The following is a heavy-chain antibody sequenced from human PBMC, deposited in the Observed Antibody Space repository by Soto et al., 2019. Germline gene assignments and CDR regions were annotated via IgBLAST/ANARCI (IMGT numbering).Heavy chain of an antibody. D-gene: IGHD6-19*01. Sequence: EVQLLESGGGLVQPGGSLRLSCAASGFTFSSYAMSWVRQAPGKGLEWVSAISGSGGSTYYADSVKGRFTISRDNSKNTLYLQMTGLRAEDTAVYYCSEGASRSGWDWYFDLWGRGNLVTVSS. CDR3: SEGASRSGWDWYFDL. V-gene: IGHV3-23*01. J-gene: IGHJ2*01. CDR1: GFTFSSYA. CDR2: ISGSGGST.